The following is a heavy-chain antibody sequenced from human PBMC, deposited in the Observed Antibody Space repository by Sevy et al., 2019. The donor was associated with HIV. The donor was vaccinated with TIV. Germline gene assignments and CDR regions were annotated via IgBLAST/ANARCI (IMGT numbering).Heavy chain of an antibody. J-gene: IGHJ4*02. V-gene: IGHV3-30*18. Sequence: GGSLRLSCAASGFTFSSYGMHWVRQAPGKGLEWVVVISYDGSNKYYADSVKGRFTISRDNSKNTLYLQMNSLRAEDTAVYYCAKAGRIGYCSGGSCDFGDYWGQGTLVTVSS. D-gene: IGHD2-15*01. CDR1: GFTFSSYG. CDR3: AKAGRIGYCSGGSCDFGDY. CDR2: ISYDGSNK.